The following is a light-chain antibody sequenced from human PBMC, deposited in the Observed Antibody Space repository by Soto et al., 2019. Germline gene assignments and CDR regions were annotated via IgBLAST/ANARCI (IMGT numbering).Light chain of an antibody. J-gene: IGKJ1*01. Sequence: DIQMTQSPSTLSASVGDRATITCRASQTISSWLAWYQQKPGKAPKLLIFKASSLQTGVPSKFSGSGSGTDFTLTISSLEPEDFAVYYCQQRSNWPQTFGQGTKVDIK. CDR3: QQRSNWPQT. V-gene: IGKV1-5*03. CDR2: KAS. CDR1: QTISSW.